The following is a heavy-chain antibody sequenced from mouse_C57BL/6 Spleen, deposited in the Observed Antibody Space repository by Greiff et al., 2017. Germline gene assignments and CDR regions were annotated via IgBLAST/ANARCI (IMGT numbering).Heavy chain of an antibody. Sequence: VQLQQSGPELVKPGASVKISCKASGYAFSSSWMNWVKQRPGKGLEWIGRIYPGDGDTNYNGKFKGKATLTADKSSSTAYMQLSSLTSEDSAVYFCAGATVVATRFDYWGQGTTLTVSS. CDR2: IYPGDGDT. CDR3: AGATVVATRFDY. D-gene: IGHD1-1*01. V-gene: IGHV1-82*01. CDR1: GYAFSSSW. J-gene: IGHJ2*01.